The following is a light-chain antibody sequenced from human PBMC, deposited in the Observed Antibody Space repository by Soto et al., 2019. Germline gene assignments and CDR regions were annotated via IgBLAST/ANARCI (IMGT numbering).Light chain of an antibody. J-gene: IGKJ1*01. CDR2: DAS. CDR3: QEYNAWPPGT. CDR1: QSVKNH. Sequence: EIGLTQSPATLSASSGEGITLSCRASQSVKNHLAWYQHKPGQAPRLLFYDASIRATGIPARFSAGGSGTEFTLVISSLQSEGAAVYYCQEYNAWPPGTFGQGTKVEIK. V-gene: IGKV3D-15*01.